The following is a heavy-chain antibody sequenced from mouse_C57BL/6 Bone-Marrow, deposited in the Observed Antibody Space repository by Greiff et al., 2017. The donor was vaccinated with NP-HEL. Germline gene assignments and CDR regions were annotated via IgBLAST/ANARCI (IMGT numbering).Heavy chain of an antibody. CDR1: GYTFTSYW. D-gene: IGHD3-3*01. Sequence: VQLQQPGAELVKPGASVKLSCKASGYTFTSYWMHWVKQRPGQGLEWIGMIHPNSGSTNYNERFKSKATLTVDKSSSTAYMQLSSLTSEDSAVYYCARGIRAFWYFDVWGTGTTVTVSS. CDR2: IHPNSGST. J-gene: IGHJ1*03. CDR3: ARGIRAFWYFDV. V-gene: IGHV1-64*01.